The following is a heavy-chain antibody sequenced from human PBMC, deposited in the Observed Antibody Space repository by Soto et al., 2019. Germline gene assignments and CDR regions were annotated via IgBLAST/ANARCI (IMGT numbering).Heavy chain of an antibody. Sequence: QVQLVESGGGVVQPGRSLRLSCAASGFSFSSYGMHWVRQAPGTGLEWVSLISYGGGDTHYADSVRGRFTISRDNSKNTLYLQMSSLRAEDTAVYYCAKDRGDGIVVHYYGMDVWGQGTTVTVS. CDR3: AKDRGDGIVVHYYGMDV. CDR1: GFSFSSYG. D-gene: IGHD2-21*01. J-gene: IGHJ6*02. V-gene: IGHV3-30*18. CDR2: ISYGGGDT.